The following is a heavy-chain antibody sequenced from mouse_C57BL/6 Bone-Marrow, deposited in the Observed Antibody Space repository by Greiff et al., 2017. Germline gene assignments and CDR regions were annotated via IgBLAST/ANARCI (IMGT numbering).Heavy chain of an antibody. V-gene: IGHV1-7*01. CDR1: GYTFTSYW. J-gene: IGHJ2*01. Sequence: VQLQQPGAELVKPGASVKLSCKASGYTFTSYWMHWVKQRPGQGLEWIGYINPSSGYTKYNQKFKDKATLTADKSSSTAYMQLSSLTYEDSAVYYCARSPYGSIFDYWGQGTTLTVSS. CDR3: ARSPYGSIFDY. CDR2: INPSSGYT. D-gene: IGHD1-1*01.